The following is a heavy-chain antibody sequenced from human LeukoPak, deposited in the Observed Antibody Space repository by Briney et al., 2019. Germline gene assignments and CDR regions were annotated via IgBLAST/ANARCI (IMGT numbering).Heavy chain of an antibody. Sequence: PGESLRLSCAASGFTLSTYAMSWVRQTPGKGLEWVAATSSSDAGTYHADSVRGRFTISRDNSKNSLYLQMNSLRVEDTAFYYCARDRWFGESLPAHFEYWGQGTLVTVSS. V-gene: IGHV3-23*01. CDR3: ARDRWFGESLPAHFEY. CDR1: GFTLSTYA. J-gene: IGHJ4*02. CDR2: TSSSDAGT. D-gene: IGHD3-10*01.